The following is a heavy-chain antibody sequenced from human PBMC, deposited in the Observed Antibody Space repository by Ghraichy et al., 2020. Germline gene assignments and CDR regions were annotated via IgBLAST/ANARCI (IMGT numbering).Heavy chain of an antibody. CDR1: GFTFSSYA. J-gene: IGHJ4*02. CDR2: ISGSGGST. D-gene: IGHD5-24*01. Sequence: GGSLRLSCAASGFTFSSYAMSWVRQAPGKGLEWVSAISGSGGSTYYADSVKGRFTISRDNSKNTLYLQMNSLRAEDTAVYYCAKDLEYQEMATTFDYWGQGTLVTVSS. CDR3: AKDLEYQEMATTFDY. V-gene: IGHV3-23*01.